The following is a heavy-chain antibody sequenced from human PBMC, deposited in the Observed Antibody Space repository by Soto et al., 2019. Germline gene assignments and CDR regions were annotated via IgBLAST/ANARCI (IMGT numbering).Heavy chain of an antibody. CDR3: ARGGVSARTFDY. D-gene: IGHD6-6*01. CDR2: IYPSDSDT. V-gene: IGHV5-51*01. Sequence: GESLKISCKGSGYNFAGYWIAWGRQMPGKGLELMGIIYPSDSDTRYRPSFQGQVTISADKSISSAYLQWSSLRASDTAMYYCARGGVSARTFDYWGQGTPFTVSS. CDR1: GYNFAGYW. J-gene: IGHJ4*02.